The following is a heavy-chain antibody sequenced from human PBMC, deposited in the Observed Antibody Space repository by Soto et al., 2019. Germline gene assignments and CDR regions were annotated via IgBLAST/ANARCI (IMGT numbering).Heavy chain of an antibody. CDR3: ARDTRRRYCSSTSCYGNWFDP. CDR2: ISAYNGNT. J-gene: IGHJ5*02. CDR1: GYTFTSYG. Sequence: ASVKVSCKASGYTFTSYGISWVRQAPGQGLEWIGWISAYNGNTNYAQKLQGRVTMTTDTSTSTAYMELRSLRSDDTAVYYCARDTRRRYCSSTSCYGNWFDPWGQGTLVTVSS. D-gene: IGHD2-2*01. V-gene: IGHV1-18*01.